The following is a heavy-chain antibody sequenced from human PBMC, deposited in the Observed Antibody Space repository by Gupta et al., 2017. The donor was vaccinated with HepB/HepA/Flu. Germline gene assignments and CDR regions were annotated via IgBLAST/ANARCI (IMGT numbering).Heavy chain of an antibody. CDR1: GFMFSNYA. D-gene: IGHD2-15*01. J-gene: IGHJ4*02. Sequence: QVQLVDSGGGVVQPGRSLRLSCAASGFMFSNYAIHWVRQAPGKGLEWVAVIANDGRDKRYADSVKGRFSISRDNSKNTVYLQMNSLRVEDTALYYCAKDLTVGPANYYFDFWGQGTLVIVSS. CDR3: AKDLTVGPANYYFDF. CDR2: IANDGRDK. V-gene: IGHV3-30*18.